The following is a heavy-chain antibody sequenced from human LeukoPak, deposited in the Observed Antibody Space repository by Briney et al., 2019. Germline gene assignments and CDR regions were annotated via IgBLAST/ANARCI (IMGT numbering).Heavy chain of an antibody. J-gene: IGHJ4*02. V-gene: IGHV3-23*01. Sequence: GGSLRLSCAASGFTFSNYAMNWVRQAPGKGLEWVSAISDSADYTYYADSVKGRFTISRDNSKNTLYLHVNSLRAEDTAVYYCAKDTSIEKYCTSGVCSPFDYWGQGTLVTVSS. CDR3: AKDTSIEKYCTSGVCSPFDY. CDR2: ISDSADYT. CDR1: GFTFSNYA. D-gene: IGHD2-8*01.